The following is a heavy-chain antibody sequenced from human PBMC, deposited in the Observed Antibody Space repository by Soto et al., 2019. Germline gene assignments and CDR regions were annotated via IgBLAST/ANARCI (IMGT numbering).Heavy chain of an antibody. CDR3: ARVGQFTGWFHS. Sequence: QVQLVQSGAEVKKPGASVKVSCKASGYTFTIYGISWVRQAPGQGLEWMGWSSAYNGDTNYAQKYQGRVTMTTDTSTSTGYMELKSLKFDDTAVYYCARVGQFTGWFHSWGQGTLVTVSS. V-gene: IGHV1-18*04. J-gene: IGHJ5*01. CDR2: SSAYNGDT. D-gene: IGHD1-26*01. CDR1: GYTFTIYG.